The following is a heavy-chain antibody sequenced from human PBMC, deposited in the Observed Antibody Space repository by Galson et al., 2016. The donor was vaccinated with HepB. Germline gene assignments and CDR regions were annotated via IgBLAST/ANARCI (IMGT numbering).Heavy chain of an antibody. CDR3: ARSQWLGAFDY. Sequence: SETLSLTCSVSDDSLTSSSFYWGWIRQPPGKGLEWIGSIDSSGNPYHNPSLKSRVTMSADTSKKQISLNLSSVTAADTAVYFCARSQWLGAFDYWGQGTLVTVSS. CDR2: IDSSGNP. J-gene: IGHJ4*02. D-gene: IGHD6-19*01. V-gene: IGHV4-39*01. CDR1: DDSLTSSSFY.